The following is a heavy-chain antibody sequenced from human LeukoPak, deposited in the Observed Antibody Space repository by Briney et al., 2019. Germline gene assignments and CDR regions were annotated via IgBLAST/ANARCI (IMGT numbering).Heavy chain of an antibody. CDR3: ARVTGYVIEDNFDY. Sequence: PSETLSLTCTVSGGSISSYYWSWIRQPPGKGLKWIGNIYYSGYTTYSPSLRSRVTISVDTSKNQFSLKLSSVTAADTAVYYCARVTGYVIEDNFDYWGQGTLVTVSS. CDR1: GGSISSYY. D-gene: IGHD2-15*01. J-gene: IGHJ4*02. V-gene: IGHV4-59*01. CDR2: IYYSGYT.